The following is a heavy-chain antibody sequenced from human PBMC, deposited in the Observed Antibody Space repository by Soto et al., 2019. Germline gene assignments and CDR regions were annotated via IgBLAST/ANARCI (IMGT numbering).Heavy chain of an antibody. D-gene: IGHD2-2*01. CDR2: IFYSGST. CDR3: ARDPPLPAAMVD. J-gene: IGHJ4*02. CDR1: GGSISSSSFH. V-gene: IGHV4-39*02. Sequence: SETLSLTCTVSGGSISSSSFHWGWIRQPPGKGLEWIGSIFYSGSTYYNPSLKSRVTISVDTSKNQFSLKLSSVTAADTALYYCARDPPLPAAMVDWGQGTLVTVSS.